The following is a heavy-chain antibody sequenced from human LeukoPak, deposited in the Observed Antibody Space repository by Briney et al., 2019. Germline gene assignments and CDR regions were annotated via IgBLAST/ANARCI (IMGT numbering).Heavy chain of an antibody. CDR1: GGSISSSSYY. D-gene: IGHD6-19*01. V-gene: IGHV4-39*01. CDR2: IYYSGST. Sequence: PSETLSLTCTVSGGSISSSSYYWGWIRQPPGKGREWIGSIYYSGSTYYNPSLKSRVTISVDTSKNQFSLKLSSVTAADTAVYYCARQTSGWYYFDYWGQGTLVTVSS. J-gene: IGHJ4*02. CDR3: ARQTSGWYYFDY.